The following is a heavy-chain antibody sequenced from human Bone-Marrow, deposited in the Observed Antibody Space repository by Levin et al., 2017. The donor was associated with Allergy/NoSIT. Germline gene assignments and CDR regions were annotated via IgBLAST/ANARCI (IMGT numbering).Heavy chain of an antibody. Sequence: GESLKISCAASGFTFSSYAMHWVRQAPGKGLEWVAVISYDGSNKYYADSVKGRFTISRDNSKNTLYLQMNSLRAEDTAVYYCARERRYDEGTTNAFDIWGQGTMVTVSS. CDR2: ISYDGSNK. CDR1: GFTFSSYA. D-gene: IGHD5-12*01. J-gene: IGHJ3*02. V-gene: IGHV3-30-3*01. CDR3: ARERRYDEGTTNAFDI.